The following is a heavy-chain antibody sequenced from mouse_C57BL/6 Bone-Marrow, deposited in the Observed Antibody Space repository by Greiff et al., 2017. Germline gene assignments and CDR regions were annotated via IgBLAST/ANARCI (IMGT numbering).Heavy chain of an antibody. CDR2: IDPSDSYT. D-gene: IGHD3-2*02. Sequence: QVQLQQPGAELVMPGASVKLSCKASGYTFTSYWMHWVKQRPGQSLEWIGEIDPSDSYTNYNQKFKGKSTLTVDKSSSTAYMQLSSLTSEDSAVYYCARRGSSGAMDYWGQGTSVTVSS. V-gene: IGHV1-69*01. CDR1: GYTFTSYW. CDR3: ARRGSSGAMDY. J-gene: IGHJ4*01.